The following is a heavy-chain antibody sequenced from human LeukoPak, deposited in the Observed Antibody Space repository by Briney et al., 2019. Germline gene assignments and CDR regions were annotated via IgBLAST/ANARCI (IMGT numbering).Heavy chain of an antibody. D-gene: IGHD6-13*01. J-gene: IGHJ4*02. CDR1: GFTFSSYS. CDR2: ISSSSSTI. V-gene: IGHV3-48*01. CDR3: AKGGPYSSSRYYFDY. Sequence: GGSLRLSCAASGFTFSSYSMNWVRQAPGKGLEWVSYISSSSSTIYYADSVKGRFTISRDYSKNTLYLQMNSLRAEDTAVYYCAKGGPYSSSRYYFDYWGQGTLVTVSS.